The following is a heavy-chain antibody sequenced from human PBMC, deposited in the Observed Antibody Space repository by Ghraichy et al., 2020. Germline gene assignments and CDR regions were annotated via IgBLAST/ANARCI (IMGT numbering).Heavy chain of an antibody. D-gene: IGHD6-13*01. CDR2: IKSKTDGGTT. Sequence: GGSLRLSCAASGFTLQNAWMSWVRQAPGKGLEWVGRIKSKTDGGTTDYAAPVKGRFTISRDDSRNTLYLQMNSLKTDDTAVYYCTTIAAAGFVDSWGQGTLVTVSS. J-gene: IGHJ4*02. V-gene: IGHV3-15*01. CDR3: TTIAAAGFVDS. CDR1: GFTLQNAW.